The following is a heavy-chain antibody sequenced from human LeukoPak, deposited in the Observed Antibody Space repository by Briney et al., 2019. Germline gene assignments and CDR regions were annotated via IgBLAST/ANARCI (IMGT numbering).Heavy chain of an antibody. CDR1: GFTFSSYS. V-gene: IGHV3-48*02. CDR2: ITSSSSNI. CDR3: ARDGGGFGELLRDDYFDY. D-gene: IGHD3-10*01. Sequence: GGSLRLSCTASGFTFSSYSMNWVRQAPGKGLEWISYITSSSSNIYYADSVKGRFTISRDNAKNSLYLQMNSLRDEDTAVYYCARDGGGFGELLRDDYFDYWGQGTLVTVSS. J-gene: IGHJ4*02.